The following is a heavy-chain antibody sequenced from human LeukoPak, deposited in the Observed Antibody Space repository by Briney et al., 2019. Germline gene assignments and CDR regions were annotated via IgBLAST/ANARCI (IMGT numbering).Heavy chain of an antibody. CDR3: ARDSHPGGFYYYYFDY. Sequence: SVKVSCKASGGTFSSYAISWVRQAPGQGLEWMGGIIPIFGTANYAQKFQGRVTTTADESTSTAYMELSSLRSEDTAVYYCARDSHPGGFYYYYFDYWGQGTLVTVSS. V-gene: IGHV1-69*13. D-gene: IGHD2/OR15-2a*01. CDR1: GGTFSSYA. J-gene: IGHJ4*02. CDR2: IIPIFGTA.